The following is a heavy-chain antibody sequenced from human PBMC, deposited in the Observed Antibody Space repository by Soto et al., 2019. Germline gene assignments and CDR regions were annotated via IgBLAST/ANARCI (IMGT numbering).Heavy chain of an antibody. CDR3: ARHRAYCGGDCYADWFDP. CDR1: GGSISSSSYY. CDR2: IYYSGST. D-gene: IGHD2-21*01. Sequence: SETLSLTCTVSGGSISSSSYYWGWIRQPPGKGLEWIGSIYYSGSTYYNPSLKSRVTISVDTSKNHFSLKLSSVTAADTAVYYCARHRAYCGGDCYADWFDPWGQGTLVTVSS. J-gene: IGHJ5*02. V-gene: IGHV4-39*01.